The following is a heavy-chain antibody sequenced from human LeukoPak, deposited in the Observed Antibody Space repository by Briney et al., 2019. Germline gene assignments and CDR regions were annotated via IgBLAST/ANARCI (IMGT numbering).Heavy chain of an antibody. CDR1: GDSISRNY. J-gene: IGHJ4*02. D-gene: IGHD3-3*01. CDR2: IYYRGNT. CDR3: AREDPDSAKVDY. V-gene: IGHV4-59*01. Sequence: SETLSLTCTVSGDSISRNYWASIRQPPGKGLEWIGYIYYRGNTNYNPSLTSRVTIAVDTSKNQFSLKLKSVTAADSSMYYCAREDPDSAKVDYWGQGTLVAVSS.